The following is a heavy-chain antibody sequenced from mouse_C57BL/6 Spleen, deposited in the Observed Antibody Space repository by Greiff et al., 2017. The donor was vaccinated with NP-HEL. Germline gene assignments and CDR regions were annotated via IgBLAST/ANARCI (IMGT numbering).Heavy chain of an antibody. CDR3: ARSLITTVVATGYFDV. CDR2: INPSNGGT. Sequence: VQLQQSGTELVKPGASVKLSCKASGYTFTSYWMHWVKQRPGQGLEWIGNINPSNGGTNYNAKFKSKATLTVDKSSSTAYMQLSSLTSEDSAVYYCARSLITTVVATGYFDVWGTGTTVTVSS. D-gene: IGHD1-1*01. V-gene: IGHV1-53*01. CDR1: GYTFTSYW. J-gene: IGHJ1*03.